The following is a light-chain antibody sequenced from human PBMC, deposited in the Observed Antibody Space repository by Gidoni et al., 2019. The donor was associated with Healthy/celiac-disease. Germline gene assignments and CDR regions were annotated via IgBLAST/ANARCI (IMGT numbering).Light chain of an antibody. CDR3: QAWDSSTAVV. Sequence: SYEPTQPPSVSVSPGQTASITCSGDKLGDKYACWYQQKPGQSPVLVIYQDSKRPSGIPERFSGSNSGNTATLTIGGTQAMDEADYYCQAWDSSTAVVFGGGTKLTVL. V-gene: IGLV3-1*01. CDR2: QDS. CDR1: KLGDKY. J-gene: IGLJ2*01.